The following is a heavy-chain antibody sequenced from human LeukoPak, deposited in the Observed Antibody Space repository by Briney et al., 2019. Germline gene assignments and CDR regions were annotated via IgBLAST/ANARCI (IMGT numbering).Heavy chain of an antibody. CDR2: IYYRGDT. CDR3: ARLTMFRGVIYGTDWHSDL. Sequence: SETLSLTCTVSGGSISNRSHFWGWIRQTPGKGLEWFGSIYYRGDTYYKPSLKSRVTISLDTSRNQFSLKLSSVTAADTAVYYCARLTMFRGVIYGTDWHSDLWGRGTLVTVSS. V-gene: IGHV4-39*07. D-gene: IGHD3-10*01. J-gene: IGHJ2*01. CDR1: GGSISNRSHF.